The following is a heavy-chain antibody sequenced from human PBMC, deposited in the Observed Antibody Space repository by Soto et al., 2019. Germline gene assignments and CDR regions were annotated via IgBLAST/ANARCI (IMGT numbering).Heavy chain of an antibody. V-gene: IGHV3-30*18. CDR3: AKPYMEWLFTLNWFDP. Sequence: QVQLVESGGGVVQPGRSLRLSCAASGFTFSSYGMHWVRQAPGKGLEWVAVISYDGSNKYYADSVKGRFTISRDNSKNTLYLQMNSLRAEDTAVYYCAKPYMEWLFTLNWFDPWGQGTLVTVSS. CDR1: GFTFSSYG. J-gene: IGHJ5*02. D-gene: IGHD3-3*01. CDR2: ISYDGSNK.